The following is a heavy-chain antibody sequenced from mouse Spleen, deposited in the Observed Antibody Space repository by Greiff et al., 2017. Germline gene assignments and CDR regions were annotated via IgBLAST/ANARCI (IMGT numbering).Heavy chain of an antibody. J-gene: IGHJ4*01. CDR3: AIDYGTPYAMDY. V-gene: IGHV1-74*01. Sequence: QVHVKQPGAELVKPGASVKVSCKASGYTFTSYWMHWVKQRPGQGLEWIGRIHPSDSDTNYNQKFKGKATLTVDKSSSTAYMQLSSLTSEDSAVYYCAIDYGTPYAMDYWGQGTSVTVSS. CDR2: IHPSDSDT. CDR1: GYTFTSYW. D-gene: IGHD1-1*01.